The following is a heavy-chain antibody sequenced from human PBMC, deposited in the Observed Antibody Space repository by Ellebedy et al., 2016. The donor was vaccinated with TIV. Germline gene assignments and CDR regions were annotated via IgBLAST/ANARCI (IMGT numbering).Heavy chain of an antibody. Sequence: SQTLSLTCAISGDSVSSDSAAWNWIGQSPSRGLEWLGRTYYRSKWFTEYAVAVRGRITINTDTVKNQFSLQLHSVTPEDTAVYYCARRGAVGAANTLDYWGQGTLVTVSS. CDR1: GDSVSSDSAA. D-gene: IGHD1-26*01. CDR2: TYYRSKWFT. V-gene: IGHV6-1*01. CDR3: ARRGAVGAANTLDY. J-gene: IGHJ4*02.